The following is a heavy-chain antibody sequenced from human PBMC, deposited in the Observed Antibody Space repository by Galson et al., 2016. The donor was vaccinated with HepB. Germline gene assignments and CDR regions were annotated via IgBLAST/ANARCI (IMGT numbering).Heavy chain of an antibody. CDR2: MSYDGTNT. D-gene: IGHD2-21*02. V-gene: IGHV3-30*04. CDR3: AREYGEREGDSYTYYYSYYGMDV. J-gene: IGHJ6*02. CDR1: GFTFSAYA. Sequence: SLRLSCAASGFTFSAYAVHWVRQAPGKGLEWVALMSYDGTNTHYADSVKGRFTISRDISQTTIHLQMNSLRAEDTAVYYCAREYGEREGDSYTYYYSYYGMDVWGQGTTVTVSS.